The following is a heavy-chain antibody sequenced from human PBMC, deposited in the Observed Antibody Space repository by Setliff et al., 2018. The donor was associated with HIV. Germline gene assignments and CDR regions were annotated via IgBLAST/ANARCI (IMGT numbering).Heavy chain of an antibody. CDR2: VSSDGSSK. D-gene: IGHD5-12*01. Sequence: LRLSCAASGFTFSSYWIHWVRQAPGKGLVWVSRVSSDGSSKTYADSVKDRFTISRDNAKNTLYLQMNSLRAEDTGVYYCHSGYDTEEQSYFDYWGQGTLVTVSS. CDR3: HSGYDTEEQSYFDY. CDR1: GFTFSSYW. V-gene: IGHV3-74*01. J-gene: IGHJ4*02.